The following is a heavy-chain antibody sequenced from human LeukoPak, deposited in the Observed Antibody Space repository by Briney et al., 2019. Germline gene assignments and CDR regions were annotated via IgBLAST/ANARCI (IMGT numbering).Heavy chain of an antibody. Sequence: ASVKVSFKASGYTFTSYNMHWVRQAPGQGLEWMGIINPSGGSTSYAQKFQGRVTMTRDMSTSTVYMELSSLRSEDTAVYYCARGGLNYYDTSGYYFDYWGQGTLVTVSS. D-gene: IGHD3-22*01. CDR3: ARGGLNYYDTSGYYFDY. CDR2: INPSGGST. CDR1: GYTFTSYN. V-gene: IGHV1-46*01. J-gene: IGHJ4*02.